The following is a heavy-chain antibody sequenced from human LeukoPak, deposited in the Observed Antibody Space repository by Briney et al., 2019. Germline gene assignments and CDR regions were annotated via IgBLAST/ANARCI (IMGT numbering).Heavy chain of an antibody. D-gene: IGHD2-2*01. CDR3: ARGPVLGYCSSTSCRTNYYYGMDV. Sequence: SETLSLTCTVSGGSISSYYWSWIRQPPGKGLEWIGYIYYSGSTNYNPSLKSRVTMSVGTSKNQFSLKLSSVTAADTAVYYCARGPVLGYCSSTSCRTNYYYGMDVWGQGTTVTVSS. CDR2: IYYSGST. V-gene: IGHV4-59*12. CDR1: GGSISSYY. J-gene: IGHJ6*02.